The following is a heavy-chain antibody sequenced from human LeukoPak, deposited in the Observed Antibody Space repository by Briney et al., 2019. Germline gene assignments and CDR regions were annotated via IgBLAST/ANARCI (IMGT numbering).Heavy chain of an antibody. D-gene: IGHD2-15*01. CDR1: GFTVSSNY. J-gene: IGHJ4*02. CDR2: IYSGGST. Sequence: GGSLRLSCAASGFTVSSNYMSWVRQAPGKGLEWVSVIYSGGSTYYADSVKGRFTISRDNSKNTLYLQMSSLRGEDTAVYYCARDRGGDIVSDYFDYWGQGTLVTVSS. CDR3: ARDRGGDIVSDYFDY. V-gene: IGHV3-53*05.